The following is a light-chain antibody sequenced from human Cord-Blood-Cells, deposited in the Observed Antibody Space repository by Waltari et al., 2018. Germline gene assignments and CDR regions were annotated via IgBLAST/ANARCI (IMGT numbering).Light chain of an antibody. V-gene: IGKV3-15*01. CDR1: QRVSRN. Sequence: MVLPQPPPTLSTPPGETAARPCSSSQRVSRNLAWYQQTPGQAPRLLICGASTRATGIPPGFSGSGSGTEFTVTISSRQSEAFAVYYCQQYNNWPPTYAFGQGTKLAIK. CDR2: GAS. J-gene: IGKJ2*01. CDR3: QQYNNWPPTYA.